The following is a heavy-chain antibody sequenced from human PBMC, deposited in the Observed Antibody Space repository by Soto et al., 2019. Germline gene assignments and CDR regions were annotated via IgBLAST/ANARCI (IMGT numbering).Heavy chain of an antibody. CDR1: GGTFSSYA. CDR3: ARVGGGNSGYDRPSFYYYYGMDV. D-gene: IGHD5-12*01. Sequence: PSVKVSCTASGGTFSSYAISWVRQAPGQGLEWMGGIIPIFGTANYAQKFQGRVTITADESTSTAYMELSSMRSEDTAVYYCARVGGGNSGYDRPSFYYYYGMDVWGQGTTVTVSS. CDR2: IIPIFGTA. V-gene: IGHV1-69*13. J-gene: IGHJ6*02.